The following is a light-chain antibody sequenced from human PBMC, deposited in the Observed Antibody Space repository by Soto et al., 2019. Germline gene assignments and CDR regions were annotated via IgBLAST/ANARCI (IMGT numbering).Light chain of an antibody. Sequence: QSVLTQPPSASGTPGQRVTISCSGSSSNIGSNTVKWYQHPPGTAPKLLIYSNNQRPSGVPDRLSCSTSGTSASLAISWLQSEDEADYYCAACADSLKVVFGGGTKLTVL. CDR3: AACADSLKVV. CDR1: SSNIGSNT. J-gene: IGLJ2*01. V-gene: IGLV1-44*01. CDR2: SNN.